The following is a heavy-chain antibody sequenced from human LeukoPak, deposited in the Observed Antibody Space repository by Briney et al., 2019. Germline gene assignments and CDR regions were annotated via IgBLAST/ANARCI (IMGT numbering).Heavy chain of an antibody. CDR1: GGTFSSYA. CDR2: IIPIFGTA. Sequence: SVKVSCKASGGTFSSYAISWVRQAPGQGLEWMGGIIPIFGTANYAQKFQGRVTITTDESTSTAYMELSSLRSEDTAVYYCARRYYYDSSGYYYGPHDAFDIWGQGTMVTVSS. V-gene: IGHV1-69*05. CDR3: ARRYYYDSSGYYYGPHDAFDI. D-gene: IGHD3-22*01. J-gene: IGHJ3*02.